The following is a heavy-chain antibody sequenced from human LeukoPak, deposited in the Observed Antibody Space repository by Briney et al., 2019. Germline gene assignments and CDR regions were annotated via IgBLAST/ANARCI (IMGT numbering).Heavy chain of an antibody. D-gene: IGHD2-15*01. CDR2: IYYSGST. V-gene: IGHV4-59*12. Sequence: SETLSLTCTVSGGSISSYYWSWIRQPPGKGLEWIGYIYYSGSTNYNPSLKSRVTMSVDTSKNQFSLKLSSVTAADTAVYYCARGGSKGSGPNLFDYWGQGTLVTVSS. J-gene: IGHJ4*02. CDR1: GGSISSYY. CDR3: ARGGSKGSGPNLFDY.